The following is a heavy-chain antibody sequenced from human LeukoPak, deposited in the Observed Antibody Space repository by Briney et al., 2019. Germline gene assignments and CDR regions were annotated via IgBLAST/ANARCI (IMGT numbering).Heavy chain of an antibody. D-gene: IGHD4-17*01. CDR1: GFTFSSYS. CDR2: ISSSSSYI. J-gene: IGHJ4*02. Sequence: GGSLRLSCAASGFTFSSYSMNWVRQAPGKGLEWVSSISSSSSYIYYADSVKGRFTISRDNAKNSLYLQMNSLRAEDTAVYYCAREGNYGDYGSDYWGQGTLVTVSS. CDR3: AREGNYGDYGSDY. V-gene: IGHV3-21*01.